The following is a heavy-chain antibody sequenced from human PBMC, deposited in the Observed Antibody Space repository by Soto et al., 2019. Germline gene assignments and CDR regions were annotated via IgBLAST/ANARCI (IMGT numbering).Heavy chain of an antibody. CDR3: TTWRSSSWFDY. CDR2: IFSSDSYA. CDR1: GYSFSTYS. J-gene: IGHJ4*02. Sequence: GESLKISCKGSGYSFSTYSIGWVRQMPGKGLEWMGNIFSSDSYARYSPSFQGQVTISVDRSISTAYLQWSSLNASDTAMYYCTTWRSSSWFDYWGQGTQVTGSA. V-gene: IGHV5-51*01. D-gene: IGHD6-13*01.